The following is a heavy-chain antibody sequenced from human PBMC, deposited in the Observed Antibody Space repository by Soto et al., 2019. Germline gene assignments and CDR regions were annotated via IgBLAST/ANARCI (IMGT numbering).Heavy chain of an antibody. CDR1: GFTFSSYG. J-gene: IGHJ4*02. CDR2: ISFDGSNK. V-gene: IGHV3-30*18. Sequence: RLSCAASGFTFSSYGMHWVRQAPGKELEWVAVISFDGSNKYYVDSVKGRFTISRDNSKKTLYLQMNSLRAEDTAVYYCAKVRYSGSYYGFDYWGQGTLVTVSS. CDR3: AKVRYSGSYYGFDY. D-gene: IGHD1-26*01.